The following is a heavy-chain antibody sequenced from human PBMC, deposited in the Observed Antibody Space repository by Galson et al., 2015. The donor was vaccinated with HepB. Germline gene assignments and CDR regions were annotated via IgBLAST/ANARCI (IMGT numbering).Heavy chain of an antibody. Sequence: SLRLSCAASGFTFSSFTMNWVRQAPGKRLEWVSYISTTGTNIFYVDSVKGWFAVSRDNAKNSLYLQMNSLRAEDTAIYYCARVVLSGSYWYFDFWGQGTLVTVSS. V-gene: IGHV3-48*01. D-gene: IGHD1-26*01. CDR2: ISTTGTNI. CDR3: ARVVLSGSYWYFDF. CDR1: GFTFSSFT. J-gene: IGHJ4*02.